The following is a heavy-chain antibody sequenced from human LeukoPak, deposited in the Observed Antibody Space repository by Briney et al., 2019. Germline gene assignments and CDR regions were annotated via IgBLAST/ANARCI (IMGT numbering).Heavy chain of an antibody. CDR3: ARDRYSGSYGEWDFDY. D-gene: IGHD1-26*01. J-gene: IGHJ4*02. CDR2: ISSSSSYI. V-gene: IGHV3-21*01. Sequence: GGSLRLSCAASGFTFSSYSMNWVRQAPGKGLEWVSSISSSSSYIYYADSVKGRFTISRDNAKNSLYLQMDSLRAEDTAVYYCARDRYSGSYGEWDFDYWGQGTLVTVSS. CDR1: GFTFSSYS.